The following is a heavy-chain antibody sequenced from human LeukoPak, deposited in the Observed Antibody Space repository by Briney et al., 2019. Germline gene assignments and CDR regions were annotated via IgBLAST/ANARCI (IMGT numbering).Heavy chain of an antibody. D-gene: IGHD2-21*02. V-gene: IGHV4-4*02. Sequence: SETLSLTCAVSGGSLSTGNWWTGVRPSPDKVLEWIGVSYHNGSTNYNPSLKSRVTISVDTSKNQLSLKLSSVTAADTDVYYCARRPCGGDCKIWFAPWRQGTMVTVSS. CDR3: ARRPCGGDCKIWFAP. CDR2: SYHNGST. CDR1: GGSLSTGNW. J-gene: IGHJ5*02.